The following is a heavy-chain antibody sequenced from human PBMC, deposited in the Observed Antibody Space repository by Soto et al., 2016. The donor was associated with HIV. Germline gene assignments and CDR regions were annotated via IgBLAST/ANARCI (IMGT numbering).Heavy chain of an antibody. CDR2: INPNSGGT. CDR3: ARAADLYVAGAFDI. D-gene: IGHD3-10*02. J-gene: IGHJ3*02. CDR1: GYTFITYD. V-gene: IGHV1-2*02. Sequence: QVQLVQSGAEVKKPGASVKVSCKTSGYTFITYDINWVRQATGQGLEWMGWINPNSGGTNYAQKFQGRVTMTRDTSISTAYMELSRLRSDDTAVYYCARAADLYVAGAFDIWGQGTMVTVSS.